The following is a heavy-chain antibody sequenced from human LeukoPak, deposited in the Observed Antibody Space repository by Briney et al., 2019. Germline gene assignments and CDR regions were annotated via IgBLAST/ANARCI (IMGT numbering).Heavy chain of an antibody. J-gene: IGHJ6*03. CDR3: ARVGREVVPAAIVTWTPRPPYYMDV. Sequence: SETLSLTCAVYGGSFSGYYWSWIRQPPGKGLEWIREINHSGSTNYNPSLKSRVTISVDTSKNQFSLKLSSVTAADTAVYYCARVGREVVPAAIVTWTPRPPYYMDVWGKGTTVTVSS. D-gene: IGHD2-2*02. CDR1: GGSFSGYY. V-gene: IGHV4-34*01. CDR2: INHSGST.